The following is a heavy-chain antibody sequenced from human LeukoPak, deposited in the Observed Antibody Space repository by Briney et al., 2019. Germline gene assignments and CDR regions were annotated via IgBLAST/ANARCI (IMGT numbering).Heavy chain of an antibody. V-gene: IGHV4-39*01. J-gene: IGHJ4*02. Sequence: PSETLSLTCTVSGGSISSSSYYWGWIRQPPGKGLEWIGSIYYSGSTYYNPSLKSRVTISVDTSKNQFSLKLSSVTAADTAVYYCARHDDIVVVPAGYWGQGTLVTVSS. D-gene: IGHD2-2*01. CDR2: IYYSGST. CDR1: GGSISSSSYY. CDR3: ARHDDIVVVPAGY.